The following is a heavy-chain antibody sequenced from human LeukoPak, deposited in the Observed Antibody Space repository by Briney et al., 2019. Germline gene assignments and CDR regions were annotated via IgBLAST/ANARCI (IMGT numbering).Heavy chain of an antibody. J-gene: IGHJ4*02. CDR3: ARGGSAIGVVPAAIHY. D-gene: IGHD2-2*02. CDR1: GFTFSNYW. V-gene: IGHV3-74*01. Sequence: GWSLRLSCAASGFTFSNYWMHWVRQAPGKGLVWVSRINNDGSSTTYADSVKGRFTISRDNAKNTLYLQMNSLRAEDTAVYYCARGGSAIGVVPAAIHYWGQGTLVTVSS. CDR2: INNDGSST.